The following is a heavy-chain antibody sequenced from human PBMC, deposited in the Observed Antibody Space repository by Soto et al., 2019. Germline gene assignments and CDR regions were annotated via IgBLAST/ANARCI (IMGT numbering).Heavy chain of an antibody. J-gene: IGHJ6*03. D-gene: IGHD6-13*01. CDR3: ARRSIAAAGTTSTRYYYYYMYV. Sequence: SETLSLTCAVYGGSFSGYYWSWIRQPPGKGLEWIGEINHSGSTNYNPSLKSRVTISVDTSKNQFSLKLSSVTAADTAVYYCARRSIAAAGTTSTRYYYYYMYVWGKGTTVTVSS. V-gene: IGHV4-34*01. CDR1: GGSFSGYY. CDR2: INHSGST.